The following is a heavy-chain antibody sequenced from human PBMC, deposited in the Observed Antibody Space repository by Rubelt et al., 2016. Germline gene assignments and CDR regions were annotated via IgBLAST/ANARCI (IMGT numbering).Heavy chain of an antibody. J-gene: IGHJ4*02. CDR2: HSGST. CDR3: AREGYYDSSGYYYLSDY. D-gene: IGHD3-22*01. V-gene: IGHV4-30-2*04. Sequence: HSGSTYYNPSLKSRVTISVDTSKNQFSLKLSSVTAADTAVYYCAREGYYDSSGYYYLSDYWGQGTLVTVSS.